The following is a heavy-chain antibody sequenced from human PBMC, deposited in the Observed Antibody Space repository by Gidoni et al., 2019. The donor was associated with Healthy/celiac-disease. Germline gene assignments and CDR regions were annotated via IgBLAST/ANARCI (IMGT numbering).Heavy chain of an antibody. CDR3: ARVRYCSSTSCYTYWFDP. V-gene: IGHV1-69*04. CDR2: IIPILGIA. CDR1: GGTFSSSA. D-gene: IGHD2-2*02. J-gene: IGHJ5*02. Sequence: QVQLVQSGAEVKKPGSSVKVSCKASGGTFSSSAISWVRQAPGQGLEWMGRIIPILGIANYAQKFQGRVTITADKSTSTAYMELSSLRSEDTAVYYCARVRYCSSTSCYTYWFDPWGQGTLVTVSS.